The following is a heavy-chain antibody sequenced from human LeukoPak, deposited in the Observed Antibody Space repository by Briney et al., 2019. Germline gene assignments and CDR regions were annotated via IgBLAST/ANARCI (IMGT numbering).Heavy chain of an antibody. CDR2: ISRSGSTI. D-gene: IGHD3-22*01. V-gene: IGHV3-11*01. Sequence: GGSLRLSCAASGFTFGDYYMSWIRQAPGEGREWVSYISRSGSTIYYADSGKGRFTNSRDNAKTSLYLQMNSRRAEDTAVYYCAREGERYYDSSGYYYYYYYGMDVWGQGTTVTVSS. CDR3: AREGERYYDSSGYYYYYYYGMDV. CDR1: GFTFGDYY. J-gene: IGHJ6*02.